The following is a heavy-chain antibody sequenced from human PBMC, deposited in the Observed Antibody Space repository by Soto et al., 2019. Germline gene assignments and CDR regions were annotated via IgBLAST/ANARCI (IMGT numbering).Heavy chain of an antibody. D-gene: IGHD5-12*01. V-gene: IGHV1-18*01. J-gene: IGHJ4*02. Sequence: ASVKVSCKASGYTFSGYAIGWVRQAPGQGLAWMGWVSAYTGHTDYAQKLQGRVTMTTDTSTSTAYMELRSLRSDDTAVYYCARGIVATGHFDYWGQGTLVTVSS. CDR3: ARGIVATGHFDY. CDR1: GYTFSGYA. CDR2: VSAYTGHT.